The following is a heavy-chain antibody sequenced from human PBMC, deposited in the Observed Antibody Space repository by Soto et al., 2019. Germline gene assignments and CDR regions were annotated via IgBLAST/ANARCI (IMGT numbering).Heavy chain of an antibody. CDR2: IYYSGIT. V-gene: IGHV4-39*01. CDR3: ARQDVRGWCRFDP. CDR1: GGSISSSSYY. J-gene: IGHJ5*02. Sequence: QLHLQESGPGLVKPSGTLSLTCTVSGGSISSSSYYWGWIRQPPGKGLEWIGTIYYSGITYYNPSLKSRVTISGDTSNNQFSLKLTFVTAADAALYYCARQDVRGWCRFDPWGQGTLVTVSS. D-gene: IGHD6-19*01.